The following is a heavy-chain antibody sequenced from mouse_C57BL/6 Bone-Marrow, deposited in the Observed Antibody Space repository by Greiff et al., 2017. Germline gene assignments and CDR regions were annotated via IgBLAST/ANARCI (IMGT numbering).Heavy chain of an antibody. CDR3: ARDYYGSSYWYFDV. CDR2: IDPSDSET. CDR1: GYTFTSYW. Sequence: QVQLQQPGAELVRPGSSVKLSCKASGYTFTSYWMHWVKQRPIQGLEWIGNIDPSDSETHYNQKFKDKATLTVDKSSSEAYMQLSSLPSEDSAVFYCARDYYGSSYWYFDVWGTGTTVTVTS. V-gene: IGHV1-52*01. J-gene: IGHJ1*03. D-gene: IGHD1-1*01.